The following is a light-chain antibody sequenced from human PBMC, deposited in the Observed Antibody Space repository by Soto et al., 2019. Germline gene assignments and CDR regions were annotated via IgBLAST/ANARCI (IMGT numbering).Light chain of an antibody. J-gene: IGKJ1*01. CDR2: DAS. V-gene: IGKV1-5*01. CDR1: QSISAW. CDR3: QQYHSYWT. Sequence: DIQMTQSPSTLSATAGDRFTITCRASQSISAWLAWYQQKPGKAPKLLIYDASNLESGVPQRFSGSGSGTEFTLTISSLQTDDFSTYYCQQYHSYWTFGQGTKVDIK.